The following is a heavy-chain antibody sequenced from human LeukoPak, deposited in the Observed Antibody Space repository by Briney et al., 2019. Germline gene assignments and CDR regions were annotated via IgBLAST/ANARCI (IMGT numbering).Heavy chain of an antibody. J-gene: IGHJ4*02. D-gene: IGHD6-19*01. CDR3: ARDRGSSGRLGRFDN. CDR2: IKQDGSEK. Sequence: GGSLRLSCVASGFTFSSYWMSWVRQAPGKGLEWVANIKQDGSEKYYVDSVKGRFTISRDNAKKLLYLQMNSLRVEDTAVYYCARDRGSSGRLGRFDNWGQGTLVTVSP. CDR1: GFTFSSYW. V-gene: IGHV3-7*01.